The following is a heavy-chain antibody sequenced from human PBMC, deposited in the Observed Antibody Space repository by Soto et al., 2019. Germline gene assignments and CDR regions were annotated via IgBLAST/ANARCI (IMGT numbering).Heavy chain of an antibody. CDR1: GYTFTGYY. CDR2: INPNSGGT. J-gene: IGHJ5*02. V-gene: IGHV1-2*04. D-gene: IGHD6-6*01. CDR3: ASARRYSSSRTNWFDP. Sequence: ASVKVSCKASGYTFTGYYMHWVRQAPGQGLEWMGWINPNSGGTNYAQKFQGWVTMTRDTSISTAYMELSRLRSDDTAVYYCASARRYSSSRTNWFDPWGQGTLVTVSS.